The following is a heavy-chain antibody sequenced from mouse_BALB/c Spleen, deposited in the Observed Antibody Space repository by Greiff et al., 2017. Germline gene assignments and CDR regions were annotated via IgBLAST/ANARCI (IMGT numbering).Heavy chain of an antibody. V-gene: IGHV1-80*01. J-gene: IGHJ4*01. CDR3: ARFYYGNWDYAMDY. CDR1: GYAFSSYW. Sequence: VQLQQSGAELVRPGSSVKISCKASGYAFSSYWMNWVKQRPGQGLEWIGQIYPGDGDTNYNGKFKGKATLTADKSSSTAYMQLSSLTSEDSAVYFCARFYYGNWDYAMDYWGQGTSVTVSS. D-gene: IGHD2-1*01. CDR2: IYPGDGDT.